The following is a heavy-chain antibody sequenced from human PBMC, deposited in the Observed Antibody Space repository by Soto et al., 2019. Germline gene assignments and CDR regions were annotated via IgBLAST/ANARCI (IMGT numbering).Heavy chain of an antibody. CDR3: AKKPPDCGGSGLYYFDY. CDR2: ISACDDST. D-gene: IGHD2-15*01. V-gene: IGHV3-23*01. J-gene: IGHJ4*02. CDR1: GFTLSSFA. Sequence: PGGSLRLSCAASGFTLSSFALSWVRQAPGKGLEWVSGISACDDSTYYGDSAKGRFTISRDSSKNTLYLQMSSLRAEDTAVYYCAKKPPDCGGSGLYYFDYWGQGTLVTVSS.